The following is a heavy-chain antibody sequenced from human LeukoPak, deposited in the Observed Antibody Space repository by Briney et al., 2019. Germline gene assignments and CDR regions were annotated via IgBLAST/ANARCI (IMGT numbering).Heavy chain of an antibody. D-gene: IGHD1-26*01. J-gene: IGHJ4*02. V-gene: IGHV3-30-3*01. Sequence: GGSLRLSCAASGFTFSSYAMHWVRQAPGKGLEWVAFVSYDGSNKYHADSVKGRFTISRDNSKNTLYLQMNSLSTEDTAVYYCAKDGLVGATPNYFDYWGQGTLVTVSS. CDR2: VSYDGSNK. CDR1: GFTFSSYA. CDR3: AKDGLVGATPNYFDY.